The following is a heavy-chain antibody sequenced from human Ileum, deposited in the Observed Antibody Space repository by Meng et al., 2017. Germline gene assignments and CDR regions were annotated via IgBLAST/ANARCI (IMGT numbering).Heavy chain of an antibody. Sequence: QVQLVQSGAEGKKPGAEVKVAGKASGGTFSSYTISWVRQAPGQGLEWMGRIIPILGIANYAQKFQGRVTITADKSTSTAYMELSSLRSEDTAVYYCARSSLGWPFLPFDYWGQGTLVTVSS. CDR3: ARSSLGWPFLPFDY. D-gene: IGHD3-3*01. V-gene: IGHV1-69*02. CDR1: GGTFSSYT. CDR2: IIPILGIA. J-gene: IGHJ4*02.